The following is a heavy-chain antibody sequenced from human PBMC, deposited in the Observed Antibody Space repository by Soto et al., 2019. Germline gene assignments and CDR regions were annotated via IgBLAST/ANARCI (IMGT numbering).Heavy chain of an antibody. J-gene: IGHJ6*02. Sequence: GGSLRLSCAASGFTFSTYWMHWVRQAPGKGLGWVAVIWYDGSNKYYADSVKGRFTISRDNSKNTLYLQMSSLRAEDTAVYYCARDRDGSGLDVWGQGTTVTVSS. D-gene: IGHD3-10*01. CDR3: ARDRDGSGLDV. CDR2: IWYDGSNK. CDR1: GFTFSTYW. V-gene: IGHV3-33*08.